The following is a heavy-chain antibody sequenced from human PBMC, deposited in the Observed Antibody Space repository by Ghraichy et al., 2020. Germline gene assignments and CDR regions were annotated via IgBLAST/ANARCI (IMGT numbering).Heavy chain of an antibody. D-gene: IGHD5-24*01. CDR1: GFTFSSYW. CDR2: IKSDGSST. V-gene: IGHV3-74*01. Sequence: ETLSLTCAASGFTFSSYWMHWVRQAPGKGLVWDSRIKSDGSSTGYADSVKGRFTISRDNAKNTLYLQMNSLRAEDTAVYYCARGEMATVYWGQGTLVTVSS. CDR3: ARGEMATVY. J-gene: IGHJ4*02.